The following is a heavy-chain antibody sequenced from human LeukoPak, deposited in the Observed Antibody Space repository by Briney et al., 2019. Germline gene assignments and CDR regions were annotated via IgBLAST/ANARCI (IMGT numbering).Heavy chain of an antibody. J-gene: IGHJ4*02. Sequence: SETLSLTCTVSGGSISSSSSYWGCVRQPPGKGLEWIVSVYYIGITYYNPSLTSLKSRVTISADTSKNQFSLKVTSVTAADTAMYYCVKDFGDHRIDYWGQGTLVTVSS. CDR1: GGSISSSSSY. CDR2: VYYIGIT. D-gene: IGHD4-17*01. CDR3: VKDFGDHRIDY. V-gene: IGHV4-39*02.